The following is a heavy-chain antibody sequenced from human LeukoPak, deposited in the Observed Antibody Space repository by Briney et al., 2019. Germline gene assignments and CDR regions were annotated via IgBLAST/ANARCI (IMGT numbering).Heavy chain of an antibody. CDR2: ISGSGGST. CDR3: ARGEVVAARFDF. D-gene: IGHD2-15*01. Sequence: GGSLRLSCAASGFTFGTYGMSWVRQAPGKGLEWVSGISGSGGSTYYSDSVKGRFTISRDNSKNTVYLQMNNLRVGDTAVYYCARGEVVAARFDFWGQGTLVTVSS. J-gene: IGHJ4*02. V-gene: IGHV3-23*01. CDR1: GFTFGTYG.